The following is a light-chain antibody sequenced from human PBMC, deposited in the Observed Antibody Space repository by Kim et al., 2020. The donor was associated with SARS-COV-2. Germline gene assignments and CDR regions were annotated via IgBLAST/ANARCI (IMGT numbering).Light chain of an antibody. V-gene: IGKV3-15*01. J-gene: IGKJ2*03. CDR1: QSVSGK. CDR2: GAS. CDR3: QQYDVWPPES. Sequence: PGESVTLACRASQSVSGKLAWYQQKPGQAPRLLMYGASTRDTGVPARFSGSGSGTEFTLTISGVQSEDFAVYYCQQYDVWPPESFGQGTKLEI.